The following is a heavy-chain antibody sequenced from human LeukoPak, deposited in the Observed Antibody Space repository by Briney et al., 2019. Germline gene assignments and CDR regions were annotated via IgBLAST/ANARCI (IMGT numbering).Heavy chain of an antibody. CDR1: GGSLSGYY. J-gene: IGHJ4*02. D-gene: IGHD6-19*01. CDR3: ASRADNKYYFDY. V-gene: IGHV4-34*01. CDR2: INHSGST. Sequence: SETLSLTCAVYGGSLSGYYWSWIRQPPGKGLEWIGEINHSGSTNYNPSLKSRVTISVDTSKNQFSLKLSSVTAADTAVYYCASRADNKYYFDYWGQGTLVTVSS.